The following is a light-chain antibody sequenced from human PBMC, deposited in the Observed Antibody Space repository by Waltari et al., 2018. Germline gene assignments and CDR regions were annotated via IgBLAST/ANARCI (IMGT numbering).Light chain of an antibody. J-gene: IGKJ1*01. Sequence: DIQMTQSPSTLSASVGDRVTITCRASQSIYTWLAWYKQKPGKAPKVLISKASTLKSGVPSRFSGSGSGTEFTLTISSLQPDDFATYYCQQYNGYSRTFGQGTKVEIK. CDR2: KAS. V-gene: IGKV1-5*03. CDR3: QQYNGYSRT. CDR1: QSIYTW.